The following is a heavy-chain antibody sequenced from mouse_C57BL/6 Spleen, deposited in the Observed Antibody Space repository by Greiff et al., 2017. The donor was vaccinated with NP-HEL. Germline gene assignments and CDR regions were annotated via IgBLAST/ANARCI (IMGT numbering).Heavy chain of an antibody. J-gene: IGHJ3*01. Sequence: VQLQQSGAELARPGASVKLSCKASGYTFTSYGISWVKQRTGQGLEWIGEIYPRSGNTYYNEKFKGKATLTADKSSSTAYMELRSLTSEDSAVYFCARYYGSSHGVAYWGQGTLVTVSA. CDR2: IYPRSGNT. D-gene: IGHD1-1*01. CDR3: ARYYGSSHGVAY. CDR1: GYTFTSYG. V-gene: IGHV1-81*01.